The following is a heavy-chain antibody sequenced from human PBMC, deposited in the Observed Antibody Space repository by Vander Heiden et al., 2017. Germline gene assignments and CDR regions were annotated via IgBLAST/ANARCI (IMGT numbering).Heavy chain of an antibody. J-gene: IGHJ4*02. CDR1: GFTFSSYG. D-gene: IGHD4-17*01. CDR3: ARGSTTVTPIFDY. Sequence: QVQLVESGGGVVQPGRSLRLSCAASGFTFSSYGMHWVRQAQGKGLEWVAVIWYDGSNKYYADAVKGRFTISRDNSKNTLYLQMNSLRAEDTAVYYCARGSTTVTPIFDYWGQGTLVTVSS. V-gene: IGHV3-33*01. CDR2: IWYDGSNK.